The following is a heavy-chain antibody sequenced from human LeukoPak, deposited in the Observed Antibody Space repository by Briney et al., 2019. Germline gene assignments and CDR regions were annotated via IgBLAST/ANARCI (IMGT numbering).Heavy chain of an antibody. CDR2: IYTSGST. J-gene: IGHJ4*02. CDR1: GGSISSYY. V-gene: IGHV4-4*09. Sequence: SETLSLTCTVSGGSISSYYWSWIRQPPGKGLEWIGYIYTSGSTDYNPSLKSRVTISVDTSKNQFSLKLSSVTAADTAVYYCARHPVWGSYRYSGYFDYWGQGTLVTVSS. D-gene: IGHD3-16*02. CDR3: ARHPVWGSYRYSGYFDY.